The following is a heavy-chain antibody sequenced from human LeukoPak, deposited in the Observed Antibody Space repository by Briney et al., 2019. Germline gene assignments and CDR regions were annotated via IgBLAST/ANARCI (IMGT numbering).Heavy chain of an antibody. CDR3: ARSRDGYTYFDY. V-gene: IGHV1-2*02. J-gene: IGHJ4*02. CDR1: GYTFTDYY. Sequence: ASVRVSCKASGYTFTDYYMHWVRQAPGQGLEWMGWINPNSGGTNYAQKFQGRVTMTRDTSISTAYMELSRLRSDDTAVYYCARSRDGYTYFDYWGQGTLVTVSS. CDR2: INPNSGGT. D-gene: IGHD5-24*01.